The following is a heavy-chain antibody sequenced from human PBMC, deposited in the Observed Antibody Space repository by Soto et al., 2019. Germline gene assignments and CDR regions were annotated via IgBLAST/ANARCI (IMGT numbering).Heavy chain of an antibody. Sequence: EVQLVESGGGLVKPGGSLRLSCAVSGFTFRDAWMSWVRQAPGKGLEWVGRIKSTSEGGTTDYAAPVKGRFTISRDDSTNTLHLQMNSLEAEDTAMYFCATDDSAYGDYPGEYWGQGTLVIVSS. CDR3: ATDDSAYGDYPGEY. CDR2: IKSTSEGGTT. J-gene: IGHJ4*02. D-gene: IGHD4-17*01. CDR1: GFTFRDAW. V-gene: IGHV3-15*01.